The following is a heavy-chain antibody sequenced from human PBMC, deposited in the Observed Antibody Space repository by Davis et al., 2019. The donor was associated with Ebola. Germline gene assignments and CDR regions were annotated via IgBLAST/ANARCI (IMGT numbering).Heavy chain of an antibody. CDR2: ISHSGST. J-gene: IGHJ4*02. D-gene: IGHD2-2*01. CDR1: GGSLSNYY. V-gene: IGHV4-34*01. CDR3: ARRGYCSSSSCHSDY. Sequence: SETLSLTCAVYGGSLSNYYWSWIRQPPGKGLERIGEISHSGSTNYNPSLKSRVTTSIDTSRNQFSLKMSSVTAADTAVYYCARRGYCSSSSCHSDYWGQGTLVTVSS.